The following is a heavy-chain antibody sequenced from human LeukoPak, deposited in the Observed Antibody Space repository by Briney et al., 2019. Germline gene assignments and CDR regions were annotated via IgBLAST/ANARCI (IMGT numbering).Heavy chain of an antibody. CDR2: ISSSSGDI. CDR3: VKNTPYYYGSGADMDY. V-gene: IGHV3-21*01. D-gene: IGHD3-10*01. Sequence: GESLRLSCAASGFTFSRYSMNWVRQAPGKGLEWVSCISSSSGDIYYADSVKGRFTISRDNSKNTLYLQMSSLRAEDTAVYYCVKNTPYYYGSGADMDYWGQGTLVTVSS. J-gene: IGHJ4*02. CDR1: GFTFSRYS.